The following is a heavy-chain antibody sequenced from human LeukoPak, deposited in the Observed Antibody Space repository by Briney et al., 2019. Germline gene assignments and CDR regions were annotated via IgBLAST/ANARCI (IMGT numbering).Heavy chain of an antibody. Sequence: SETLSLTCTVSGDSISDGDFYWSWTRQPPGKGLEWIGHIYFSGSTHYNPSLQSRVTLSVDTSKNQFSLKLSSVTAADTAIYYCAREREQLVLPYYHGMDVWGQGATVTVSS. CDR1: GDSISDGDFY. J-gene: IGHJ6*02. V-gene: IGHV4-30-4*01. D-gene: IGHD6-6*01. CDR2: IYFSGST. CDR3: AREREQLVLPYYHGMDV.